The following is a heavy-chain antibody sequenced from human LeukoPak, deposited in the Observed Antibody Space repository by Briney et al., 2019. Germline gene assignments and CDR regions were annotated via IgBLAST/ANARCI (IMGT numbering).Heavy chain of an antibody. D-gene: IGHD1-20*01. Sequence: GGSLRLSCAASGLTFSRYWMSWVRQAPGKGLEWVANIKQDGSEKYYVDSVKGRFTISGDNAKNSLYLQMNSLRAEDTAVYYCARLLVYNSGGEAFDHWGQGTLVTVSS. CDR2: IKQDGSEK. J-gene: IGHJ4*02. CDR3: ARLLVYNSGGEAFDH. V-gene: IGHV3-7*01. CDR1: GLTFSRYW.